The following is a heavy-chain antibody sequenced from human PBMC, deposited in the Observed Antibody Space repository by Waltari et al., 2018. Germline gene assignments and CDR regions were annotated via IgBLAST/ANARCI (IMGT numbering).Heavy chain of an antibody. J-gene: IGHJ3*02. CDR2: ISSNGGST. D-gene: IGHD4-17*01. Sequence: EVQLVESGGGLVQPGGSLRLSCAASGFTFSSYAMHWVRQAPGKGLEYVSAISSNGGSTDYANSVKGRFTISRDNSKNTLYLQMGSLRAEDMAVYYCARDHDYGDTAAFDIWGQGTMVTVSS. V-gene: IGHV3-64*01. CDR3: ARDHDYGDTAAFDI. CDR1: GFTFSSYA.